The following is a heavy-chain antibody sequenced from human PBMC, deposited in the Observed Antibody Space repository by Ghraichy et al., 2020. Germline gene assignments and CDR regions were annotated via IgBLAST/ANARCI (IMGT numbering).Heavy chain of an antibody. Sequence: ASVKVSCKASGNNFPRYGVNWVRQAPGQGLEWIGGISGYDDNTNYAQQFQGRVTMTTDKSTNTAYMELNSLTSDDTAVYYCATVTEYWFFDLCGRGTLVTVSS. CDR2: ISGYDDNT. V-gene: IGHV1-18*01. J-gene: IGHJ2*01. CDR1: GNNFPRYG. CDR3: ATVTEYWFFDL.